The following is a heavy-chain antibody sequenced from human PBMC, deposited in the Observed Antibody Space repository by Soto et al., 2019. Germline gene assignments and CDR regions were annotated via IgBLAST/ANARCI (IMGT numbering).Heavy chain of an antibody. CDR1: GGTFSSNP. V-gene: IGHV1-69*06. CDR3: ARVLSAVKFRESFKYNRMDV. D-gene: IGHD1-20*01. J-gene: IGHJ6*02. Sequence: QVKLMQSAAEVRKPGSSVTVSCKASGGTFSSNPISWVRQAPGQGLEWMGGIIPIFGRPHYARKFLDRVIMTAHRSTPTAFMELTILTSDDAAVYYCARVLSAVKFRESFKYNRMDVWGQGTTVTVS. CDR2: IIPIFGRP.